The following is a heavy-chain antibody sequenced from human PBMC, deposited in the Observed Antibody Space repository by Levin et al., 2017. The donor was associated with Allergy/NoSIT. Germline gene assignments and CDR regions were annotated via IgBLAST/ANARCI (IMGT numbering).Heavy chain of an antibody. Sequence: SETLSLTCTVSGGSINSSSYFWGWIRQPPGKGLEWIGTIYYTGSTYYNPSLEGRVTISVDTSKNQFSLKLTSVTAADTAVYYCARRDYGGSTLDCWGQGTLVTVSS. CDR2: IYYTGST. D-gene: IGHD4-23*01. CDR1: GGSINSSSYF. CDR3: ARRDYGGSTLDC. V-gene: IGHV4-39*01. J-gene: IGHJ4*02.